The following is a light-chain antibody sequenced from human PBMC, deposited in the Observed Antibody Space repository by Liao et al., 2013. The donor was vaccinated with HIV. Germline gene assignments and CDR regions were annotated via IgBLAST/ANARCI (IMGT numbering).Light chain of an antibody. J-gene: IGLJ1*01. Sequence: SYELTQPPSASVSPGQTASITCSGHKLGDKYACWYQQRPGQSPVLVIYQDSKRPSGIPERFSGSNSGNTATLTISGTQAMDEADYYCQAWASATGYVFGPGTKVTVL. CDR3: QAWASATGYV. V-gene: IGLV3-1*01. CDR1: KLGDKY. CDR2: QDS.